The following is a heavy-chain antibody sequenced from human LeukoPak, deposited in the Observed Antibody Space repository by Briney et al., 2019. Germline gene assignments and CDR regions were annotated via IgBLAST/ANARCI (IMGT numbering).Heavy chain of an antibody. J-gene: IGHJ4*02. Sequence: ASVKVSCKVSGYTLTESSMHWVRQAPGKGLEWMGGFDPEDGETIYAQKFQGRVTMTEDTSTDTAYIELSSLRSEDTAVYYCATILPSTYYFDYWGQGTLVTVSP. CDR2: FDPEDGET. D-gene: IGHD3-3*02. CDR1: GYTLTESS. CDR3: ATILPSTYYFDY. V-gene: IGHV1-24*01.